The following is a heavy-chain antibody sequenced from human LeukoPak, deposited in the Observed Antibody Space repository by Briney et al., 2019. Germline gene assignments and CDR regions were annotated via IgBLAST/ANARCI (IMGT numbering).Heavy chain of an antibody. CDR1: GGSISSGGYS. CDR3: ARVGADSSSYYWDYFDY. J-gene: IGHJ4*02. Sequence: PSQTLSLTCAVSGGSISSGGYSWSWIRQPPGKGLEWIGYIYHSGSTYYNPSLKSRVTISVDRSKNQFSLKLSSVTAADTAVYYCARVGADSSSYYWDYFDYWGQGTLVTVSS. CDR2: IYHSGST. D-gene: IGHD3-22*01. V-gene: IGHV4-30-2*01.